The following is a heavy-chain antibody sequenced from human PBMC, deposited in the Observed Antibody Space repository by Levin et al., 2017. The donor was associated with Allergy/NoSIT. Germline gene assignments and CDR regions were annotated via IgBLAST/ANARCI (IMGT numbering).Heavy chain of an antibody. CDR2: MHYSGST. CDR3: ARLGGP. D-gene: IGHD3-16*01. J-gene: IGHJ5*02. Sequence: HSQTLSLTCTVSGGSISNSNYYWGWIRQPPGKGLEWIGTMHYSGSTYYNSSLKSRVTISVDTSKNQFSLKLSSVTAADTALYYCARLGGPWGQGTLVTVSS. V-gene: IGHV4-39*01. CDR1: GGSISNSNYY.